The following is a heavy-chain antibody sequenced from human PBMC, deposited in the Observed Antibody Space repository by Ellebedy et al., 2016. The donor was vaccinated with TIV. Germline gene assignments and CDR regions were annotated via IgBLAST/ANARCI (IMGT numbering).Heavy chain of an antibody. D-gene: IGHD1-26*01. J-gene: IGHJ3*01. Sequence: GESLKISCAASGFSFSNYWMTWVRQAPGKGLEWVANINQDGSEEQYVDSVKGRFTISRDNAKNSLYLQMSSLRAEDTAVYYCARDPAGRTWGAFDFWGQGTMATVSS. CDR3: ARDPAGRTWGAFDF. V-gene: IGHV3-7*03. CDR1: GFSFSNYW. CDR2: INQDGSEE.